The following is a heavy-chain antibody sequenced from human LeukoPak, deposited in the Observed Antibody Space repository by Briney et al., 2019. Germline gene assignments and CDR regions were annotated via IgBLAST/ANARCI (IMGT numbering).Heavy chain of an antibody. J-gene: IGHJ4*02. Sequence: GGSLRLSCAASGFTFSSYGMSWVRQAPGKGLEWVSVISGSGDSTYYAGSVEGRFTISRDNSKNMLYLQMNSLRADDTAVYYCAKDRDAYRTFDCWGQGTLVTVSS. CDR3: AKDRDAYRTFDC. CDR1: GFTFSSYG. D-gene: IGHD5-24*01. V-gene: IGHV3-23*01. CDR2: ISGSGDST.